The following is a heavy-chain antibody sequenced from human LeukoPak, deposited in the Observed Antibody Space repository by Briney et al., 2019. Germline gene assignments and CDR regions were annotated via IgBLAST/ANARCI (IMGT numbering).Heavy chain of an antibody. CDR3: ARDSAGNYY. V-gene: IGHV3-7*01. D-gene: IGHD6-13*01. J-gene: IGHJ4*02. CDR2: IKQDGSEK. CDR1: GFTFSTYW. Sequence: GGSLLLSCAASGFTFSTYWMSWVRQAPGRGLEWVANIKQDGSEKYYVESVKRRFTISRENAKNSLYLHMNSLRADDTAMYYCARDSAGNYYWGEETLVTVSS.